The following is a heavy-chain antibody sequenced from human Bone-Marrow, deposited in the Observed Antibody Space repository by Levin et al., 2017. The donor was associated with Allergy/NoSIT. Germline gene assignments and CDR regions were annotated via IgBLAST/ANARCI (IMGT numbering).Heavy chain of an antibody. CDR1: GGSISSYY. J-gene: IGHJ5*02. D-gene: IGHD2-2*01. Sequence: RSQTLSLTCTVSGGSISSYYWSWIRQPPGKALEWIAWIHSSGRTNYSPSLQSRVSISIDTSKNQFSLNLSSVTAADTALYYCARGGDSSKYFDAWGQGTLVSVSS. CDR2: IHSSGRT. V-gene: IGHV4-59*01. CDR3: ARGGDSSKYFDA.